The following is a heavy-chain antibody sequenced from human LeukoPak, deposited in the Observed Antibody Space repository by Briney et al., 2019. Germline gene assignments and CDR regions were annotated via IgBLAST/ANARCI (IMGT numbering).Heavy chain of an antibody. CDR1: GFTFGSYW. CDR2: IKQDGSEK. J-gene: IGHJ4*02. D-gene: IGHD3-3*01. Sequence: PGGSLRLSCTASGFTFGSYWMSWVRQAPGKGLEWVANIKQDGSEKYYVDSVKGRFTISRDNAKNSLYLQMNSLRAEDTAVYYCAREVYDGVLDYWGQGTLVTVSS. V-gene: IGHV3-7*01. CDR3: AREVYDGVLDY.